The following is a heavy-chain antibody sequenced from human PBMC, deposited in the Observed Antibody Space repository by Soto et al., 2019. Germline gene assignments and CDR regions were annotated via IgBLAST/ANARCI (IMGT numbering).Heavy chain of an antibody. Sequence: GRPLRLSCTACGFSFISHSFSWVREAPGQGLEWVAYISSRSSLILYADSVRGRFVISRDNALNSLYLQMNSPRDEDTAIYYCARERGEYDSGWYIDRWGQGTPVTVSS. CDR1: GFSFISHS. V-gene: IGHV3-21*06. CDR2: ISSRSSLI. D-gene: IGHD6-19*01. J-gene: IGHJ5*02. CDR3: ARERGEYDSGWYIDR.